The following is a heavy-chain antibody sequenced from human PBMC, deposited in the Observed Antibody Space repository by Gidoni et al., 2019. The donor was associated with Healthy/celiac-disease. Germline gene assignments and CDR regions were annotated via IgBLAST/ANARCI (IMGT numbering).Heavy chain of an antibody. Sequence: QVQLQESGPGLVKPSGTLSLTCAVSGGSISSSNWWSWVRQPPGKGLEWIGEIYHSGSTNYNPSLKSRVTISVDKSKNQFSLKLSSVTAADTAVYYCARDLKYSSSPNYYYYYYGMDAWGQGTTVTVSS. CDR2: IYHSGST. CDR3: ARDLKYSSSPNYYYYYYGMDA. V-gene: IGHV4-4*02. J-gene: IGHJ6*02. CDR1: GGSISSSNW. D-gene: IGHD6-13*01.